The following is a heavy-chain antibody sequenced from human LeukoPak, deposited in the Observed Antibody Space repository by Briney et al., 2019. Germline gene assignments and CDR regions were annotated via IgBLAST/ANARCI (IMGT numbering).Heavy chain of an antibody. J-gene: IGHJ4*02. D-gene: IGHD3-16*01. CDR1: GGSISSGDYY. Sequence: SQTLSLTCTVSGGSISSGDYYWSWIRQPPGKGLEWIGYIYYSGTTYYNPSLKSRITISVDTSKNQFSLRLSSVTAADTAVYFCARVRYAGPNDYWGQGTLVTVSS. V-gene: IGHV4-30-4*01. CDR3: ARVRYAGPNDY. CDR2: IYYSGTT.